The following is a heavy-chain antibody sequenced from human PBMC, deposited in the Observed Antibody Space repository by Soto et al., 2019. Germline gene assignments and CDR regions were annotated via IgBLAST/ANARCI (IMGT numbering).Heavy chain of an antibody. CDR1: GGTFSSYA. V-gene: IGHV1-69*06. CDR3: ARGTREYGQQYYFAY. Sequence: QVQLVQSGAEVKKPGSSVKVSCKASGGTFSSYAISWVRQAPGHGLAWMGGIIPIFGTANYAQKFQGRVTITADKATSTAYMELSSLRSEDTAVYYCARGTREYGQQYYFAYWGQGTLVTVSS. J-gene: IGHJ4*02. CDR2: IIPIFGTA. D-gene: IGHD3-10*01.